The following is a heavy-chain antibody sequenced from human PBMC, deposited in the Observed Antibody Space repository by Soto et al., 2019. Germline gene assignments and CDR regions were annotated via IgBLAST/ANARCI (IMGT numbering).Heavy chain of an antibody. J-gene: IGHJ6*02. Sequence: EVQLLESGGALVQPGGSLRLSCAASVFTFSSYAMSWVRQAPGKGLEWVSGISGSGANTYYADSVKGRFTISRDNPKNTLFLQMNSLRVEDTAVYYCAKGDYDNYYFGMDVWGQGTTVNVSS. D-gene: IGHD3-9*01. CDR2: ISGSGANT. CDR3: AKGDYDNYYFGMDV. V-gene: IGHV3-23*01. CDR1: VFTFSSYA.